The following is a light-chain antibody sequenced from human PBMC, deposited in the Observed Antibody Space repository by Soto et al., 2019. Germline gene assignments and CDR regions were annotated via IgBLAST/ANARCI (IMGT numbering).Light chain of an antibody. V-gene: IGLV1-40*01. CDR2: GNS. J-gene: IGLJ1*01. CDR3: QSYDSSLSGYV. CDR1: SSNIGAGYD. Sequence: QSVLTQPPSVSGGPGQRVTISCTGSSSNIGAGYDVHWYQQLPGTVPKLLIYGNSNRPSGVPDRFSGSKSGTSASLAITGLQAEDEADYYCQSYDSSLSGYVFGTGTKVTVL.